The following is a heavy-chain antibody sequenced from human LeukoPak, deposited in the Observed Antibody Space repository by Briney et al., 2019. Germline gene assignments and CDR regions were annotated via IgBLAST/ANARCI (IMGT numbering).Heavy chain of an antibody. V-gene: IGHV3-74*01. D-gene: IGHD4-17*01. CDR1: GFTFSICG. Sequence: GGSLRLSCSASGFTFSICGMHWVRQAPGKGLVWVSRISSDGSNTRYADSVKGRFTISRDNAKKTLYLQMNSLRAEDTAVFYCARGVNGDSRFDPWGQGTLVTVSS. CDR2: ISSDGSNT. CDR3: ARGVNGDSRFDP. J-gene: IGHJ5*02.